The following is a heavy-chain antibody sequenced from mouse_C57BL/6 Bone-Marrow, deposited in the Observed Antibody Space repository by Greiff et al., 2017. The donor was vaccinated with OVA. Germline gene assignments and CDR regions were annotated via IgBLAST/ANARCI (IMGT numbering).Heavy chain of an antibody. CDR1: GYTFTDYY. D-gene: IGHD1-1*01. Sequence: QVQLQQSGAELVRPGASVKLSCKASGYTFTDYYINWVKQRPGQGLEWIARIYPGSGNTYYNEKFKGKATLTAEKSSSTAYMQLSSLTSEDSAVYFGARRWGGSSCWYYGVWGTGPTVTVSS. V-gene: IGHV1-76*01. J-gene: IGHJ1*03. CDR3: ARRWGGSSCWYYGV. CDR2: IYPGSGNT.